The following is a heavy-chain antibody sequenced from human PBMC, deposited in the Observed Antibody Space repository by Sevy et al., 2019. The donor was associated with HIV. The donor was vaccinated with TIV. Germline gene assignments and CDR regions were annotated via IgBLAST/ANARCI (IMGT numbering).Heavy chain of an antibody. CDR2: ISSSSSYI. CDR3: AREQYDSSGYFDY. J-gene: IGHJ4*02. V-gene: IGHV3-21*01. D-gene: IGHD3-22*01. CDR1: GFTFSSYS. Sequence: GGSLRLSCAASGFTFSSYSMNWVRQAPGKGLEWVSSISSSSSYIYYADSVKGRFTISRDNAKNSLYLQMNSLRAEDMAVYYCAREQYDSSGYFDYWGQGTLVTVSS.